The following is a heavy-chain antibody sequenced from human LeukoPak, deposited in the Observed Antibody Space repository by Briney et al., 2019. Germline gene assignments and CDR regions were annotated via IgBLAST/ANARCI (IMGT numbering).Heavy chain of an antibody. Sequence: SETLSLTCTVSGGSISSSSYYWGWIRQPPGKGLEWIGSIYYSGSTYYNPSLKSRVTISVDTSKNQFSLKLSSVTAADTAVYYCARDSLLWFGEEDWGQGTLVTVSS. CDR1: GGSISSSSYY. CDR2: IYYSGST. V-gene: IGHV4-39*07. J-gene: IGHJ4*02. CDR3: ARDSLLWFGEED. D-gene: IGHD3-10*01.